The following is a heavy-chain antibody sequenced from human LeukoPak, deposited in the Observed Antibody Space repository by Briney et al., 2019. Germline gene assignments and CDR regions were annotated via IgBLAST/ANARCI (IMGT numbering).Heavy chain of an antibody. J-gene: IGHJ3*02. CDR1: GFTFSSYA. Sequence: PGGSLRLSCAASGFTFSSYAMHWVRQAPGKGLEWVAVISYDGSNKYYADSVKGRFTISRDNSKNTLYLQMNSLRAEDTAVYYCARVGITMVRGVINDAFDIWGQGTMVTVSS. D-gene: IGHD3-10*01. CDR3: ARVGITMVRGVINDAFDI. CDR2: ISYDGSNK. V-gene: IGHV3-30*04.